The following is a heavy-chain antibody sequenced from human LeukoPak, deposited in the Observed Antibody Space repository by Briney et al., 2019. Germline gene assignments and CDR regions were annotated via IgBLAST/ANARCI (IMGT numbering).Heavy chain of an antibody. CDR2: ISSSGST. V-gene: IGHV4-61*02. J-gene: IGHJ4*02. D-gene: IGHD5-12*01. Sequence: PSETLSLTCTVSGDSISSGDYYWSWIRQPAGKGLEWIGRISSSGSTNYNPSLKSRVTISVDTSKNQFSLKLSSVIAADTAVYYCARSGSGYLRYYFDYWGQGTLVTVSS. CDR3: ARSGSGYLRYYFDY. CDR1: GDSISSGDYY.